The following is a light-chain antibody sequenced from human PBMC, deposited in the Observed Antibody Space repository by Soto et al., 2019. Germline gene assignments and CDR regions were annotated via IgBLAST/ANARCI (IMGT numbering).Light chain of an antibody. J-gene: IGKJ1*01. CDR1: QTTSSY. CDR3: QESSSTSWT. V-gene: IGKV1-39*01. CDR2: GAS. Sequence: DIQMTQSPSSLSASVGDRVTITCRASQTTSSYLNWYQHKPGKAPKLLIYGASSLQSGVPSRFSGSGSGTDFTLIISSLQPEDFATYYCQESSSTSWTFGQGTRVEIK.